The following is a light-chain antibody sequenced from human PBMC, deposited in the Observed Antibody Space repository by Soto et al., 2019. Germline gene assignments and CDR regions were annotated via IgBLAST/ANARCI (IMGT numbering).Light chain of an antibody. CDR2: KTS. V-gene: IGKV1-5*03. J-gene: IGKJ4*01. CDR1: QTISSW. Sequence: DKQMSLSLSTLSASVGERVTMACRASQTISSWVAWYQQKPGKAPRLLIYKTSSLESGVPSRFSGSGSGTEFTLTISGLQPEDFASYYCQQYTTDCSLTFGGGTKVDIK. CDR3: QQYTTDCSLT.